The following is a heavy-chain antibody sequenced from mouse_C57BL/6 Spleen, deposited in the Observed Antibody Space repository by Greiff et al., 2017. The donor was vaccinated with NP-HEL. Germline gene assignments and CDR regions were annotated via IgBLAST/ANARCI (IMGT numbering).Heavy chain of an antibody. Sequence: QVHVKQPGAELVKPGASVKMSCKASGYTFTSYWITWVKQRPGQGLEWIGDIYPGSGSTNYNEKFKSKATLTVDPSSSTAYMQLSSLTSEDSAVYYCAREGIVGYYYAMDYWGQGTSVTVSS. D-gene: IGHD2-2*01. CDR2: IYPGSGST. J-gene: IGHJ4*01. CDR3: AREGIVGYYYAMDY. CDR1: GYTFTSYW. V-gene: IGHV1-55*01.